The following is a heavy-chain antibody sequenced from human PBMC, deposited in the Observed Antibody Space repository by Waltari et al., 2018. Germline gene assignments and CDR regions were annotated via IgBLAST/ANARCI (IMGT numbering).Heavy chain of an antibody. CDR3: ARAYCGGDGYKFVDY. CDR2: SSWNGGST. J-gene: IGHJ4*02. Sequence: EVQLVESGGGVVRPGGSLRLSCAASGFTFDDYGMRWVRQAPGKVLEWVSGSSWNGGSTGDADSVKGRFTISRDDAKNSLYLQMNSLRGEDAALYYCARAYCGGDGYKFVDYWGQGTLVTVSS. D-gene: IGHD2-21*01. V-gene: IGHV3-20*04. CDR1: GFTFDDYG.